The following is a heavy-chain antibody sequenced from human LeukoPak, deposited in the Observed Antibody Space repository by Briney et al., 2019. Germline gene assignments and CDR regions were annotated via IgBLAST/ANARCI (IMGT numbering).Heavy chain of an antibody. Sequence: SETLSLTCAVYGGSFSGYYWSWIRQPPGKGLEWIGEINHSGSTNYNPSLKSRVTISVDTSKNQFSLKLSSVTAADTAVYYCARTYDYFDYWGQGTLVTVSS. CDR3: ARTYDYFDY. CDR1: GGSFSGYY. V-gene: IGHV4-34*01. J-gene: IGHJ4*02. CDR2: INHSGST. D-gene: IGHD4-17*01.